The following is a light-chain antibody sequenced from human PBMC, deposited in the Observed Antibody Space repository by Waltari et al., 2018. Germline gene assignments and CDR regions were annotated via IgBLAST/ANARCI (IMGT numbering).Light chain of an antibody. CDR3: GTWDSSLTAGV. Sequence: QSVLTQPPSVSAAPGQKVTISCSGSSSNIGSNRVSWYQQFPGTAPTLLIYEDNRLPSGTPDRFSGSKSGTSATLDITGLQTGDEADYYCGTWDSSLTAGVFGGGTKLTVL. V-gene: IGLV1-51*02. CDR1: SSNIGSNR. CDR2: EDN. J-gene: IGLJ2*01.